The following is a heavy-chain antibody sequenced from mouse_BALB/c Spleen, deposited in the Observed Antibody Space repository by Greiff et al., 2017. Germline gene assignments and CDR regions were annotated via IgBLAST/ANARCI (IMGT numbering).Heavy chain of an antibody. D-gene: IGHD2-3*01. CDR2: IYPGDGDT. CDR1: GYAFSSSW. J-gene: IGHJ3*01. CDR3: AREGDGYYLAWFAY. Sequence: QVQLKESGPELVKPGASVKISCKASGYAFSSSWMNWVKQRPGQGLEWIGRIYPGDGDTNYNGKFKGKATLTADKSSSTAYMQLSSLTSVDSAVYFCAREGDGYYLAWFAYWGQGTLVTVSA. V-gene: IGHV1-82*01.